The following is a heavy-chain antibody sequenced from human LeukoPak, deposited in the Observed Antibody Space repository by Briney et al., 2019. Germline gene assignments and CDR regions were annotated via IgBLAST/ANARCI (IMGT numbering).Heavy chain of an antibody. V-gene: IGHV5-51*01. CDR1: GYSFTSYW. CDR2: IYPGDSDT. D-gene: IGHD6-19*01. Sequence: GESLKISCKGSGYSFTSYWIGWVRQMPGKGLEWMGIIYPGDSDTRYSPSFQGQVTISADTSISTDYLQWSSLKASDTAMYSCASLMTGYSSGWYEPGDYWGQGTLVTVSS. J-gene: IGHJ4*02. CDR3: ASLMTGYSSGWYEPGDY.